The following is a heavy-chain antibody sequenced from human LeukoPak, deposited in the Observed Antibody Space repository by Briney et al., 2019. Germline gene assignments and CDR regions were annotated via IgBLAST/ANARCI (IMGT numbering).Heavy chain of an antibody. Sequence: GGSLRLSCAASGFTFSSYWMSWVRQAPGKGLERVANIKQDGSEKYYVGSVKGRFTISRDNAKNSLYLQMNSLRAEDTAVYYCVRDLVGGAFDIWGQGTRVTVSS. CDR1: GFTFSSYW. V-gene: IGHV3-7*04. J-gene: IGHJ3*02. CDR3: VRDLVGGAFDI. CDR2: IKQDGSEK. D-gene: IGHD1-26*01.